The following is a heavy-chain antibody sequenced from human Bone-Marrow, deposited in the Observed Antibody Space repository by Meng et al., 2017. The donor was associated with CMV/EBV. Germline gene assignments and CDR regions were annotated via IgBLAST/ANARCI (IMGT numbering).Heavy chain of an antibody. Sequence: GSRRLSCAVYGGSFSGYYWSWIRQPPGKGLEWIGEINHSGSTNYNPSLKSRVTISVDTSKNQFSLKLSSVTAADTAVYYCATTTVDFWSGYFDYWGQGTLVTVSS. CDR3: ATTTVDFWSGYFDY. CDR1: GGSFSGYY. CDR2: INHSGST. D-gene: IGHD3-3*01. V-gene: IGHV4-34*01. J-gene: IGHJ4*02.